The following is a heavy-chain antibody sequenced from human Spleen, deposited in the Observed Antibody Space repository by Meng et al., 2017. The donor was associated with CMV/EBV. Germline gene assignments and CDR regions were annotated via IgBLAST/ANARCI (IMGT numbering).Heavy chain of an antibody. Sequence: GGSLRLSCAASRFTFSTYAMHWVRQAPGKGLEWVAVISYDGNNKYYADSVKGRFAISRDNPKNTLYLQMNSLRTEDTAVYYCATYSRAPGALLAYFNYWGLGTLVTVSS. CDR2: ISYDGNNK. D-gene: IGHD2-2*01. V-gene: IGHV3-30*09. CDR3: ATYSRAPGALLAYFNY. CDR1: RFTFSTYA. J-gene: IGHJ4*02.